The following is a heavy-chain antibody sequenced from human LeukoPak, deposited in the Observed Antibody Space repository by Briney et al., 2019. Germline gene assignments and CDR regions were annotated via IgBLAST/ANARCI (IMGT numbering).Heavy chain of an antibody. CDR3: AKDRRSHGRGVDY. J-gene: IGHJ4*02. D-gene: IGHD3-10*01. V-gene: IGHV3-23*01. Sequence: PGGSLRLSCAASRFTFSSYGMHWVRQAPGKGLEWVSAISGSGGSTYYADSVKGRFTISRDNSKNTLYLQMNSLRAEDTAVYYCAKDRRSHGRGVDYWGQGTLVTVSS. CDR1: RFTFSSYG. CDR2: ISGSGGST.